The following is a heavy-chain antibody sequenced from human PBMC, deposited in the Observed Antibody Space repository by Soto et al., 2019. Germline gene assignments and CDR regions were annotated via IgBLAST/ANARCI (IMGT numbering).Heavy chain of an antibody. CDR3: ARMWYYDSSGYPNFYFDY. J-gene: IGHJ4*02. CDR1: GYSISSSNW. D-gene: IGHD3-22*01. V-gene: IGHV4-28*01. CDR2: IYYSGST. Sequence: SETLSLSCAVSGYSISSSNWWGWIRQPPGKGLEWIGYIYYSGSTYYNPSLKSRVTMSVDTSKNQFSLKLSSVTAVDTAVYYCARMWYYDSSGYPNFYFDYWGQGTLVTVS.